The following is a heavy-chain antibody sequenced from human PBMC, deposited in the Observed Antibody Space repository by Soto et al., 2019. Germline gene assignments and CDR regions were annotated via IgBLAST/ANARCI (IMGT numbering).Heavy chain of an antibody. V-gene: IGHV4-34*01. CDR3: ASVALAGYYSGGRVGAFDI. J-gene: IGHJ4*03. Sequence: SETLSLTCAVYGGSFSGYYWSWIRQPPGKGLEWIGEINHSGSTNYNPSLKSRVTISVDTSKNQFSLKLSSVTAADTAVYYCASVALAGYYSGGRVGAFDIWGQGTLVTVSS. D-gene: IGHD3-9*01. CDR1: GGSFSGYY. CDR2: INHSGST.